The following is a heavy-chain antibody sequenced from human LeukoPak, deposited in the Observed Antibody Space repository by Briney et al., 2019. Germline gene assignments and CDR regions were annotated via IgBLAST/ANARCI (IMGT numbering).Heavy chain of an antibody. J-gene: IGHJ4*02. Sequence: ASVKVSCKTSGFTFKDYYIHWVRQAPGQGLEWMGWLNPYSGGTNYARKFQGRVTLTRDTSTRTLYMELSSLRSEDTAVYYCARPAYYHESSGYSLDFWGQGTLVTVSS. CDR3: ARPAYYHESSGYSLDF. CDR2: LNPYSGGT. CDR1: GFTFKDYY. D-gene: IGHD3-22*01. V-gene: IGHV1-2*02.